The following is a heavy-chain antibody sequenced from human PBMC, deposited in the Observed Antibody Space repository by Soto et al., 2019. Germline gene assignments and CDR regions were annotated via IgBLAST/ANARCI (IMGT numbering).Heavy chain of an antibody. CDR3: RQGLRDYGFGRQRANYFDP. CDR2: IYWDYDK. J-gene: IGHJ5*02. Sequence: QITLKESGPTLVRPTQTLTLTCTFSGFSLSTTGVGVGWIRQPPGKALEWLALIYWDYDKRYSPSLKSRLTISKETDKNEEILTMTSLDPADTSTYFCRQGLRDYGFGRQRANYFDPWGHGTLVTVSS. V-gene: IGHV2-5*02. CDR1: GFSLSTTGVG. D-gene: IGHD3-10*01.